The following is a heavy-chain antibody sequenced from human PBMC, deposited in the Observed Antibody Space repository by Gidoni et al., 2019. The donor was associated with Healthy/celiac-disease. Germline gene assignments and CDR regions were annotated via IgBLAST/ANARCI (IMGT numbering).Heavy chain of an antibody. D-gene: IGHD2-2*01. Sequence: VKLVASGGGLVKPGASLRLSSASSGFTVSRYSRNWVRQVPGKGLEWGSSIISMSSYIYYAYSVKGRFTISRYNAKNSLYLQMNSLRAEDTAVYYCARYVVVPAASYFYYGMDVWGQGTTVTVSS. J-gene: IGHJ6*02. CDR2: IISMSSYI. V-gene: IGHV3-21*01. CDR1: GFTVSRYS. CDR3: ARYVVVPAASYFYYGMDV.